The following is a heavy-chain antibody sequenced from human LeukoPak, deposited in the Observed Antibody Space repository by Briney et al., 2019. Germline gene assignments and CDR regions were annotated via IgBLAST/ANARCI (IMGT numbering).Heavy chain of an antibody. V-gene: IGHV3-20*04. Sequence: PGGSLRLSCAASGFTFDDYGMSWVRHAPGKGLEWISGVNWNGGSTGYADSVKGRFTISRDNSKNTLYLQMNSLRAEDTAVYYCARDLDYDYYYYGMDVWGQGTTVTVSS. D-gene: IGHD3/OR15-3a*01. CDR2: VNWNGGST. CDR1: GFTFDDYG. J-gene: IGHJ6*02. CDR3: ARDLDYDYYYYGMDV.